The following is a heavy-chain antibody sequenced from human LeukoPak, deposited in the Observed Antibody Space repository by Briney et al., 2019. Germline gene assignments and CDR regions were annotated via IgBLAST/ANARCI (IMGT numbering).Heavy chain of an antibody. CDR2: MNPNSGNT. CDR3: AKDHANTPVVTN. J-gene: IGHJ4*02. V-gene: IGHV1-8*03. D-gene: IGHD2-21*02. CDR1: GYTFTSYD. Sequence: ASVKVSCKASGYTFTSYDINWVRQATGQGLEWMGWMNPNSGNTGYAQKFQGRVTITRNTSISTAYMELSSLRSEDTAIYYCAKDHANTPVVTNWGQGILVSVSS.